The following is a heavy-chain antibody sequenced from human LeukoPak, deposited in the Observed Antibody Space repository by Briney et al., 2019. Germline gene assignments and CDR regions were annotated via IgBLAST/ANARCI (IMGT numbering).Heavy chain of an antibody. Sequence: ASVKVSCKASGYTFTSYGISWVRQAPGQGLEWMGWISAYNGNTNYAQKLQGRVTMTTDTSTSTAYMELRSLRSDDTAVYYCARARKYSSSSGWFDPWGQGTLVTDSS. CDR1: GYTFTSYG. CDR2: ISAYNGNT. V-gene: IGHV1-18*01. J-gene: IGHJ5*02. D-gene: IGHD6-6*01. CDR3: ARARKYSSSSGWFDP.